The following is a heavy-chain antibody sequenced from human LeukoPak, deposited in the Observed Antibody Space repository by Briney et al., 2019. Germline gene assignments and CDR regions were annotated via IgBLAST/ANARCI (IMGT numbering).Heavy chain of an antibody. V-gene: IGHV1-2*04. J-gene: IGHJ6*02. Sequence: ASVKVSCKASGYTFTGYYMHWVRQAPGQGPEWMGWINPNSGGTNYAQKFQGWVTMTRDTSISTAYMELSRLRSDDTAVYYCARDGGATNYYYYGMDVWGQGTTVTVSS. CDR3: ARDGGATNYYYYGMDV. CDR1: GYTFTGYY. CDR2: INPNSGGT. D-gene: IGHD1-26*01.